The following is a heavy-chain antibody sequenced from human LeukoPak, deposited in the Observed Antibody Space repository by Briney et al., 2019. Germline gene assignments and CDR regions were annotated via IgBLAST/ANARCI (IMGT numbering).Heavy chain of an antibody. CDR1: GFIFRNFA. Sequence: SLRLSWEEIGFIFRNFAMQWVRQASGKSQDMVGFMWTDRSDKYYADSVKGRFTISRDNSRNALYLQMNSLRAEDTAVYYCARGPYYNPSDAFDLWSQGTVVTVFS. J-gene: IGHJ3*01. V-gene: IGHV3-33*01. D-gene: IGHD3-10*01. CDR3: ARGPYYNPSDAFDL. CDR2: MWTDRSDK.